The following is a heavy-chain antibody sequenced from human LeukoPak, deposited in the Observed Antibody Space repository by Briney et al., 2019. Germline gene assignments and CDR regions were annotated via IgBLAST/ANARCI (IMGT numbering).Heavy chain of an antibody. Sequence: GGSLRLSCAASGFTFSSYEMTWVRQAPGKGPEWVSYISSSGSTIYYADSVKGRFTISRDNAKNSLYLQMNSLRAEDTAVYYCARGGVVAAAGTGYYYYYMDVWGKGTTVTVSS. J-gene: IGHJ6*03. CDR2: ISSSGSTI. CDR1: GFTFSSYE. V-gene: IGHV3-48*03. CDR3: ARGGVVAAAGTGYYYYYMDV. D-gene: IGHD6-13*01.